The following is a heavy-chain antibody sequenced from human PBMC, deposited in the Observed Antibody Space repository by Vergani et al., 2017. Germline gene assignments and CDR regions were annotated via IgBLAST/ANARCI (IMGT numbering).Heavy chain of an antibody. V-gene: IGHV1-18*01. CDR1: GYTFASYD. CDR3: ARSRVGVAIPHLFDY. J-gene: IGHJ4*02. CDR2: ISAYNGNT. Sequence: QVQLVQSGAEVKKAGASVKVSCKASGYTFASYDISWVRQAPGQGLEWMGWISAYNGNTNYAQKLQGRVTMTTDTSTSTAYMELRSLRADDTAVYYCARSRVGVAIPHLFDYWGQGTLVTVSS. D-gene: IGHD3-3*01.